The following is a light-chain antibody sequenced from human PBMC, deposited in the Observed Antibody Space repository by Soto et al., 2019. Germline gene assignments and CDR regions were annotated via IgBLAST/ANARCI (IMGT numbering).Light chain of an antibody. J-gene: IGKJ5*01. CDR2: DAS. CDR1: QRVSSY. V-gene: IGKV3-11*01. Sequence: EIVLTQYPATLSLSPGERATLSCRVSQRVSSYLAWYQQKPGQAPRLLIYDASNRATGIPARFSGSGSGTDFSFTITSLQPEESATYYCQQYDTRLTKTFGQGTRLEIK. CDR3: QQYDTRLTKT.